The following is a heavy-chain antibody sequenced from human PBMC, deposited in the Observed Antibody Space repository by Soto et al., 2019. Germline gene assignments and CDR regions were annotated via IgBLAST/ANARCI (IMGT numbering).Heavy chain of an antibody. V-gene: IGHV3-73*01. CDR1: GFTFSGSA. CDR2: TRSKANSYAT. D-gene: IGHD5-18*01. J-gene: IGHJ5*02. Sequence: GGSLRLSCGASGFTFSGSAMHWVRQASGKGLEWVGRTRSKANSYATAYAASVKGRFTISRDDSKNTTYLQMNSLKTEDTAVYYCTRHYGYEGFDPWGRGTLVTVSS. CDR3: TRHYGYEGFDP.